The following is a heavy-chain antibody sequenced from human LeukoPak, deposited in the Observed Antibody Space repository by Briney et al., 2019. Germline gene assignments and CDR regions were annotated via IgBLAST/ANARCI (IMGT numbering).Heavy chain of an antibody. J-gene: IGHJ5*02. CDR2: INPSGGST. CDR1: GYTFTSYY. CDR3: ARARRELLLHVWFDP. D-gene: IGHD1-26*01. Sequence: ASVKVFCKAWGYTFTSYYMHGVRQAPAQGREWMGIINPSGGSTSYAQKFQGRVTMTRDTSTSTVYMELSSLRSEDTAVYYCARARRELLLHVWFDPWGQGTLVTVSS. V-gene: IGHV1-46*01.